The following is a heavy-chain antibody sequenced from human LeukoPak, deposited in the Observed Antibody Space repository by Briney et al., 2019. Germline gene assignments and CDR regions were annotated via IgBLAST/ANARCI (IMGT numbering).Heavy chain of an antibody. Sequence: SVKVSCKASGGTFSSYAISWVRQAPGQGLEWMGRIIPIFGTANYAQKFEGRVTITTDESTSTAYMELSSLRSEDTAVYYCARETVTTTRGPSTYYYYYMDVWGKGTTVTVSS. CDR3: ARETVTTTRGPSTYYYYYMDV. J-gene: IGHJ6*03. CDR2: IIPIFGTA. V-gene: IGHV1-69*05. CDR1: GGTFSSYA. D-gene: IGHD4-11*01.